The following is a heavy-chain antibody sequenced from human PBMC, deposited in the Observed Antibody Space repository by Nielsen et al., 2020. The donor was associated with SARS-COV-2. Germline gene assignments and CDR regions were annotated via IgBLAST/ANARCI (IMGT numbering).Heavy chain of an antibody. J-gene: IGHJ1*01. V-gene: IGHV3-11*03. Sequence: GGSLRLSFAASGFTFSDSYMSWIRLAPGKGRGWISSISASGSYTNYADSLRGRFTISRDNAKNSLYLQMNSLRAEDTAMYYCAKSGNCNGGICYSTEYFQDWGQGTLVTVSS. D-gene: IGHD2-15*01. CDR1: GFTFSDSY. CDR3: AKSGNCNGGICYSTEYFQD. CDR2: ISASGSYT.